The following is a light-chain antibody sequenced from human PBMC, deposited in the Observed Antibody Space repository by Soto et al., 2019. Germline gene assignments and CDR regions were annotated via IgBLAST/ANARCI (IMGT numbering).Light chain of an antibody. V-gene: IGKV3-15*01. CDR2: RAS. Sequence: EIVLTQSPGTLSLSPGERATLSCRASQSVSSTYLIWYQQKPGQAPRLLIYRASTRAAGLPDRFSGIGSETDFTLTISSLQSEDFAVYYCQQYNNWPITFGQGTRLEIK. CDR3: QQYNNWPIT. J-gene: IGKJ5*01. CDR1: QSVSSTY.